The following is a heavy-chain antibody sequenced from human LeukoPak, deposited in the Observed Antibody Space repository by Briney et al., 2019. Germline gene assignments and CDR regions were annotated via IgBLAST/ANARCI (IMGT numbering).Heavy chain of an antibody. J-gene: IGHJ3*02. CDR1: GYTFNGYY. V-gene: IGHV1-2*02. CDR2: INPNSGGT. CDR3: AIGYCRGGSCDDEPGDAFDI. D-gene: IGHD2-15*01. Sequence: VASAKVSCKASGYTFNGYYKHWVRQAPGQGLEWMGWINPNSGGTNYAQKFQGRVTMTRDMSTSTVYMELSSLRSEDTAVYYCAIGYCRGGSCDDEPGDAFDIWGQGTMVAVSS.